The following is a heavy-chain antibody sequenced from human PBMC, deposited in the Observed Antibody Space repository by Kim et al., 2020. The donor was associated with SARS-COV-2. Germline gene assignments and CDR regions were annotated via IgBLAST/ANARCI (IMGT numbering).Heavy chain of an antibody. CDR1: GYTFTSYG. Sequence: ASVKVSCKASGYTFTSYGISWVRQAPGQGLEWMGWISAYNGNTNYAQKLQGRVTMTTDTSTSTAYMELRSLRSDDTAVYYCVLGPVVAVAAFYYYGMDVWGQGTTVTVSS. CDR2: ISAYNGNT. D-gene: IGHD6-19*01. J-gene: IGHJ6*02. CDR3: VLGPVVAVAAFYYYGMDV. V-gene: IGHV1-18*01.